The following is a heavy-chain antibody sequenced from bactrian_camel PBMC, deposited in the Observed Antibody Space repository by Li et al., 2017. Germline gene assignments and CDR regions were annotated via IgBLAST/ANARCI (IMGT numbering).Heavy chain of an antibody. CDR2: FDPDGSI. CDR3: AADPSPAQLWSGNLKY. Sequence: VQLVESGGGSVQAGGSMRLSCSASGITYRTYYMAWFRQAPGKDREGVAAFDPDGSISYANSVKGRFTISKDNAKKSLYLQMNSLKPEDTAMYYCAADPSPAQLWSGNLKYWGQGTQVTVS. J-gene: IGHJ4*01. CDR1: GITYRTYY. V-gene: IGHV3S53*01. D-gene: IGHD3*01.